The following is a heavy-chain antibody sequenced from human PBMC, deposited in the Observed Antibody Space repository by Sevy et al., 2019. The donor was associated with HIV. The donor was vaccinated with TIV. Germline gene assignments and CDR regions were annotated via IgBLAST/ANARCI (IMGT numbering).Heavy chain of an antibody. V-gene: IGHV3-33*01. CDR3: ASGAYYYASRTENFDY. D-gene: IGHD3-10*01. J-gene: IGHJ4*02. CDR1: GFTFSSYG. CDR2: IWYDGSSK. Sequence: GGSLRLSCAASGFTFSSYGMHWVRQAPGKGLEWVALIWYDGSSKYYADSLKGRFTISRDNSKNTLYLQMNSLSAEDTAVYYCASGAYYYASRTENFDYWGQGTLVTVSS.